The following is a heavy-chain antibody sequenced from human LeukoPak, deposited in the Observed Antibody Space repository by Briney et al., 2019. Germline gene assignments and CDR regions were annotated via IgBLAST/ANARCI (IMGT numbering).Heavy chain of an antibody. CDR1: GFTFSSYS. D-gene: IGHD6-19*01. Sequence: PGRSLRLSCAASGFTFSSYSMNWVRQAPGKGLEWVSSISSSSSYVYYADSVKGRFTISRDNAKNSLYLQMNSLRAEDTAVYYCARVEGSGWYEVIDYWGQGTLVTVSS. CDR2: ISSSSSYV. CDR3: ARVEGSGWYEVIDY. V-gene: IGHV3-21*01. J-gene: IGHJ4*02.